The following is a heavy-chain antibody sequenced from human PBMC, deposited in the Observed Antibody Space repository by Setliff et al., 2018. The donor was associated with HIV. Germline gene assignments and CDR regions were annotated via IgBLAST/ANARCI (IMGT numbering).Heavy chain of an antibody. J-gene: IGHJ6*02. CDR1: GYRFSTFG. D-gene: IGHD3-10*01. Sequence: ASVKISCKASGYRFSTFGISWVRQAPGQGLEWMGWISGYNADTDYAQKFQGRVSMTTDISTNTAYMELRSLRSDDTAVYYCARDNVRGPTNAMDVWGQGTTVTVSS. V-gene: IGHV1-18*01. CDR3: ARDNVRGPTNAMDV. CDR2: ISGYNADT.